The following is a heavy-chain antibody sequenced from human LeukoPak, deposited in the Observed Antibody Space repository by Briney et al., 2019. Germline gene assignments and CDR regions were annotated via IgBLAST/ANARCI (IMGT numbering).Heavy chain of an antibody. Sequence: GGSLRLSCAASGFTFSSYWMSWVRLAPGKGLEWVANIKQDGSEKYYVDSVRGRFTISRDNAKKSLFLQMNSLRAEDTAVYYCARVKFVGNSQGWFDPWGQGTLVTVSS. J-gene: IGHJ5*02. D-gene: IGHD4-23*01. CDR3: ARVKFVGNSQGWFDP. V-gene: IGHV3-7*01. CDR1: GFTFSSYW. CDR2: IKQDGSEK.